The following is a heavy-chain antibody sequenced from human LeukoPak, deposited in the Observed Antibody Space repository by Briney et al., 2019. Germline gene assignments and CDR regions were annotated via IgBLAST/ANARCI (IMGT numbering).Heavy chain of an antibody. CDR2: INHSGST. CDR1: GGSFSGYY. V-gene: IGHV4-34*01. J-gene: IGHJ5*02. CDR3: ARSDWMRWFDP. D-gene: IGHD1-1*01. Sequence: SETLSLTCAVYGGSFSGYYWSWIRQPPGKGLEWIGEINHSGSTNYNPSLKSRVTISVDTSKNQFSLKLSSVTAADTAVYYCARSDWMRWFDPWGLGTLVTVSS.